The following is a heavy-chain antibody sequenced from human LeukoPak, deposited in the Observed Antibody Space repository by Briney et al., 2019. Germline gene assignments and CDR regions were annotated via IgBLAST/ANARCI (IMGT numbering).Heavy chain of an antibody. J-gene: IGHJ4*02. D-gene: IGHD3-3*01. CDR3: AKDSYYDFWSGYPHYFDY. Sequence: GGSLRLSCAASGFTFSSYAVSWVRQAPGKGLEWVSAISGSGGSTYYADSVKGRFTISRDNSKNTLYLQMNSLRAEDTAVYYCAKDSYYDFWSGYPHYFDYWGQGTLVTVSS. CDR1: GFTFSSYA. V-gene: IGHV3-23*01. CDR2: ISGSGGST.